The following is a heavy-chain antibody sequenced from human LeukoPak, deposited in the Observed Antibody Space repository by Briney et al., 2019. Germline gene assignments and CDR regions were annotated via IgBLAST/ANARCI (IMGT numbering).Heavy chain of an antibody. CDR2: IYTSGST. Sequence: SETLSLTCTASGGSISSYYWSWIRQPAGKGLEWIGRIYTSGSTNYNPSLKSRVTMSVDTSKNQFSLKLSSVTAADTAEYYCAREDSGYYYYGMDVWGQGTTVTVSS. J-gene: IGHJ6*02. CDR1: GGSISSYY. CDR3: AREDSGYYYYGMDV. V-gene: IGHV4-4*07. D-gene: IGHD1-26*01.